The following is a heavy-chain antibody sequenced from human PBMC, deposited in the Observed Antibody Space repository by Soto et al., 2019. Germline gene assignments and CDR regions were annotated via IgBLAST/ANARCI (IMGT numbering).Heavy chain of an antibody. Sequence: ASVKVSCKASGGTFSSYAISWVRPPPGQGLEWMGGIIPIFGTANYAQKFQGRVTSTADESTSTAYMELSSLRSEDTAVYYCAREPPGIAVAGNYFDYWGQGTLVTVSS. J-gene: IGHJ4*02. CDR1: GGTFSSYA. D-gene: IGHD6-19*01. CDR3: AREPPGIAVAGNYFDY. V-gene: IGHV1-69*13. CDR2: IIPIFGTA.